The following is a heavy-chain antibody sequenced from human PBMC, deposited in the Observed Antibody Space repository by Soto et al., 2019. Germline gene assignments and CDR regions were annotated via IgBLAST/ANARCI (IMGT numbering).Heavy chain of an antibody. J-gene: IGHJ4*02. D-gene: IGHD1-20*01. CDR3: ARLTGITPDFDY. CDR1: GGSISSSSYY. CDR2: IYYSGST. V-gene: IGHV4-39*01. Sequence: SETLSLTCTVSGGSISSSSYYWGWIRQPPGKGLEWIGSIYYSGSTYYNPSLKSRVTISVDTSKNQFSLKLSSVTAADTAVYYCARLTGITPDFDYWGQGTLVTVSS.